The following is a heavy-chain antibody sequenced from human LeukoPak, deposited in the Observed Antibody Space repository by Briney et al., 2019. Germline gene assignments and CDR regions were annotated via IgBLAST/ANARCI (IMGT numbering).Heavy chain of an antibody. Sequence: GGSLRLSCVASGFSISTYWMHWVRQAPEKGLVWVSRINPYGSSTNYADSVKGRFTISRDSARNTVYLQMNSLRADDTAVYYCARGNSGSSGLWDSWGQGTLVTVSS. CDR2: INPYGSST. CDR1: GFSISTYW. J-gene: IGHJ4*02. V-gene: IGHV3-74*01. D-gene: IGHD1-26*01. CDR3: ARGNSGSSGLWDS.